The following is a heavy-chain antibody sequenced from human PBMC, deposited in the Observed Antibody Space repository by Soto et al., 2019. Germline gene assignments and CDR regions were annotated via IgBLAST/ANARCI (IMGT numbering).Heavy chain of an antibody. CDR1: GGSFSGYY. V-gene: IGHV4-34*01. D-gene: IGHD3-3*01. CDR2: INHSGST. Sequence: SETLSLTCAVYGGSFSGYYWSWIRQPPGKGLEWIGEINHSGSTNYNPSLKSRVTISVDTSKNQFSLKLSSVTAADTAVYYCARGGYDFWSGYPSRRYYYMDVWGKGTTVTVSS. CDR3: ARGGYDFWSGYPSRRYYYMDV. J-gene: IGHJ6*03.